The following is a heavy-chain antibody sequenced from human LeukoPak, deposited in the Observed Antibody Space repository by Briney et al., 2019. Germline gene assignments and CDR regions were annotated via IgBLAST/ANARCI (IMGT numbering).Heavy chain of an antibody. J-gene: IGHJ4*02. CDR2: TYHRSEWFR. CDR1: GDSVYSDSAA. CDR3: AREEKLGISGGLDY. D-gene: IGHD1-26*01. V-gene: IGHV6-1*01. Sequence: SQTLTLTCAISGDSVYSDSAAWIWMGPSPSRRLECVGRTYHRSEWFRDYAISVKSHIIIHPDTSKHQLSLLLNSVTPEDSAVYYCAREEKLGISGGLDYWGQGTLVTVSS.